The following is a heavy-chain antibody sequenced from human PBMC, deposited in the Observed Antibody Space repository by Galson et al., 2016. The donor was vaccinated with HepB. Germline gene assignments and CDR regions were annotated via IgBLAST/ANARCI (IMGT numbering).Heavy chain of an antibody. J-gene: IGHJ3*01. CDR1: GFTFSRHW. D-gene: IGHD7-27*01. V-gene: IGHV3-74*01. Sequence: SLRLSCAASGFTFSRHWMHWVRQAPGEGLVWVSRIKTDGTYADSLEGRFTSTRDNAKNTLYLDMNSLRVEDTAIYYCARDGLGAFDLWGRGTMVTVSS. CDR3: ARDGLGAFDL. CDR2: IKTDG.